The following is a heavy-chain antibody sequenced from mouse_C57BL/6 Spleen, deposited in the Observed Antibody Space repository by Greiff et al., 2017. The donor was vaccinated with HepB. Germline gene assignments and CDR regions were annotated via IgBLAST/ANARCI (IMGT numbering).Heavy chain of an antibody. CDR1: GYAFSSSW. CDR2: IYPGDGDT. Sequence: VQLQQSGPELVKPGASVKISCKASGYAFSSSWMNWVKQRPGKGLEWIGRIYPGDGDTNYNGKFKGKATLTADKSSSTAYMQLSSLTSEDSAVYFCARSLSEDYWGQGTTLTVSS. CDR3: ARSLSEDY. J-gene: IGHJ2*01. V-gene: IGHV1-82*01.